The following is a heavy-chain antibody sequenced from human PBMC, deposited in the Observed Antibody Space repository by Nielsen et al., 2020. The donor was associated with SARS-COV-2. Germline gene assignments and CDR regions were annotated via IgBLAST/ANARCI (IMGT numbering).Heavy chain of an antibody. CDR2: ISSSSSYI. Sequence: GGSLRLSCAASGLTFSSYSMNWVRQAPGKGLEWVSSISSSSSYIYYADSVKGRFTISRDNAKNSLYLQMNSLRAEDTAVYYCARDIGRNKYYYYYYMDVWGKGTTVTVSS. D-gene: IGHD1-26*01. J-gene: IGHJ6*03. V-gene: IGHV3-21*01. CDR3: ARDIGRNKYYYYYYMDV. CDR1: GLTFSSYS.